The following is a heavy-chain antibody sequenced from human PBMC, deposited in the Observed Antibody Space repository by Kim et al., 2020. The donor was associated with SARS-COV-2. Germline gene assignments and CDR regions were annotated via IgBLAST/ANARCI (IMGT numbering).Heavy chain of an antibody. J-gene: IGHJ4*02. Sequence: SVKGRFTISRDNAKNSLYLQMNSLRAEDTAVYYCARVVRPYYDSSGYLGYWGQGTLVTVSS. D-gene: IGHD3-22*01. V-gene: IGHV3-21*01. CDR3: ARVVRPYYDSSGYLGY.